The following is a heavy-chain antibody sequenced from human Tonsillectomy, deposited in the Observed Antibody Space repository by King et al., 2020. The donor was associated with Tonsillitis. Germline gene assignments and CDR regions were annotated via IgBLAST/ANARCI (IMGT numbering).Heavy chain of an antibody. J-gene: IGHJ4*02. V-gene: IGHV3-23*04. Sequence: VQLVESGGGLVQPGGSLRLSCAASQFTFITYAMSWVRQAPGEGLEWIAGISGSGDNTSYAPSGKGRFTISRDNSNNTLYLQMNSLRAEDTAMYYCARHKYDILTVYDYWGQGTLVTVSS. CDR2: ISGSGDNT. CDR1: QFTFITYA. D-gene: IGHD3-9*01. CDR3: ARHKYDILTVYDY.